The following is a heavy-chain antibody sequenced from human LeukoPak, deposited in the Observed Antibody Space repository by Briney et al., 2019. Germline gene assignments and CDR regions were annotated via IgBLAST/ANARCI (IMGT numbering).Heavy chain of an antibody. Sequence: SETLSLTCTVSGGSISSYYWSWIRQPPGKGLEWIGYIYYSGTTNYNPSLKSRVTISVDTSKNQFSLKLSSVTAADTAVYYCARVAGHFDYWGQGTLVTVSS. D-gene: IGHD6-19*01. CDR3: ARVAGHFDY. J-gene: IGHJ4*02. V-gene: IGHV4-59*08. CDR2: IYYSGTT. CDR1: GGSISSYY.